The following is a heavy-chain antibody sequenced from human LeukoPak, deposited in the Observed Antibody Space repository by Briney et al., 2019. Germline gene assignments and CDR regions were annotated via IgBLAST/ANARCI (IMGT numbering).Heavy chain of an antibody. Sequence: RSGGSLRLSCAASGFTFSSYWMSWVRQAPGKGLEWVANIKQDGSEKYYVDSVKGRFTISRDNSKNTLYLQMNSLRAEDTAVYYCARGRLSMVRAPFDYWGQGALVTVSS. D-gene: IGHD3-10*01. CDR1: GFTFSSYW. J-gene: IGHJ4*02. V-gene: IGHV3-7*01. CDR2: IKQDGSEK. CDR3: ARGRLSMVRAPFDY.